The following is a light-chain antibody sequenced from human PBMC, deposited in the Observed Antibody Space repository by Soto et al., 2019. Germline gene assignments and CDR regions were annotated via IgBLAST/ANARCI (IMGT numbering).Light chain of an antibody. V-gene: IGKV3-20*01. CDR1: QSVRSSF. J-gene: IGKJ2*01. CDR3: QQYENSVMYT. CDR2: DVS. Sequence: EIVLTQSPGTLSLSPGERATLSCRAIQSVRSSFFAWYQQKAGQAPRLLIYDVSVRATGIPERFSGSGSGTDFTLTINRLEPEDFAVYYCQQYENSVMYTFGQGTKLEIK.